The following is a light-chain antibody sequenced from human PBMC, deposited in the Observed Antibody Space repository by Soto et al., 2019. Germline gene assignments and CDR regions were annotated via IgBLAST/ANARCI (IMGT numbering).Light chain of an antibody. CDR3: AAWDDRLNGPV. CDR2: SNN. V-gene: IGLV1-44*01. J-gene: IGLJ2*01. Sequence: QSVLTQPPSASGTPGQRVTISCSGSSSNIGSNTVNWYQQLPGTAPKLLIYSNNQRPSGVPGRFSGSKSGISASLAISGLQSEDETDYYCAAWDDRLNGPVVGGGTQLTVL. CDR1: SSNIGSNT.